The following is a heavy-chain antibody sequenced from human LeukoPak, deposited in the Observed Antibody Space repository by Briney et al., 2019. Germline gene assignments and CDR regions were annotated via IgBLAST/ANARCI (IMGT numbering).Heavy chain of an antibody. Sequence: GGSLTLSCAIAGFTSSTAWLTWVRQAPGKGPEWVADMRQDGSDKYYLDSVRGRFFISGDIVKNSLYLQMNSLRAEDTAVYYCARDGVVAPAAMYGMDYWGQGTLVTVSS. J-gene: IGHJ4*02. CDR1: GFTSSTAW. CDR3: ARDGVVAPAAMYGMDY. V-gene: IGHV3-7*01. CDR2: MRQDGSDK. D-gene: IGHD2-2*01.